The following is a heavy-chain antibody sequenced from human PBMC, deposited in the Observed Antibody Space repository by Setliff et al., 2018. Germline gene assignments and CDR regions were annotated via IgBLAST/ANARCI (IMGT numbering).Heavy chain of an antibody. V-gene: IGHV1-3*04. Sequence: ASVKVSCKASGYTFTSHAMHWVRQAPGQRLEWMGWINTGNDNTKYSQKFQGRVTNTMDTSTDTAYMELSSLRSEDTAVYYCATVEAITIAAAGTTIFDYWGQGTLVTVSS. CDR3: ATVEAITIAAAGTTIFDY. D-gene: IGHD6-13*01. CDR1: GYTFTSHA. CDR2: INTGNDNT. J-gene: IGHJ4*02.